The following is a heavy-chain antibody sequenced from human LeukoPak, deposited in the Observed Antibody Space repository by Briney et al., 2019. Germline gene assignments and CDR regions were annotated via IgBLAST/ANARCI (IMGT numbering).Heavy chain of an antibody. CDR2: IYYSGST. D-gene: IGHD6-19*01. CDR1: GGSISSSSYY. CDR3: ARRSAVAGIDYFDY. Sequence: SETLSLTCTVSGGSISSSSYYWGWIRQPPGKGLEWIGSIYYSGSTYYNPSLKNRVTISVDTSKNQFSLKLSSVTAADTAVYYCARRSAVAGIDYFDYWGQGTLVTVSS. V-gene: IGHV4-39*01. J-gene: IGHJ4*02.